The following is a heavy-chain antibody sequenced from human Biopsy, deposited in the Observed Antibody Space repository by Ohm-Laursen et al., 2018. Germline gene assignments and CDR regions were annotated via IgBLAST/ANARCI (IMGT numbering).Heavy chain of an antibody. CDR1: GASVKTSGYF. D-gene: IGHD1-26*01. V-gene: IGHV4-31*03. CDR2: ISYNERT. J-gene: IGHJ4*02. Sequence: PSQTLSLTCSVSGASVKTSGYFWAWIRQRPGKGLEWIGYISYNERTHYNPSLTSRLAISFDTSNNRISLQLRSVSVADTAVYYCVRWETTLGRSLDSWGQGTLVAVSS. CDR3: VRWETTLGRSLDS.